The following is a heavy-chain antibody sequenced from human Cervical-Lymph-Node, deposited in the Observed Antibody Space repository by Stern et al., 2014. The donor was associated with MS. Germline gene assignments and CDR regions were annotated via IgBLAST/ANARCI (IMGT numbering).Heavy chain of an antibody. D-gene: IGHD6-13*01. CDR3: ARIFAEAGSGYYYFDY. CDR2: IDWDDAK. J-gene: IGHJ4*02. CDR1: GFSLTTSGMR. Sequence: QITLKESGPALVKPTQTLTLTCTLSGFSLTTSGMRVSWIRQPPGKALEWLARIDWDDAKFYNTSLKTRLTISKDTSKNQVVLTMTNMDPVDTATYYCARIFAEAGSGYYYFDYWGQGTLVTVSS. V-gene: IGHV2-70*04.